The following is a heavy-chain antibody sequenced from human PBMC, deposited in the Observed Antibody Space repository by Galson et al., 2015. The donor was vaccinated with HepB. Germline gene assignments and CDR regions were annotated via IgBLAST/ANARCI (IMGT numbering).Heavy chain of an antibody. V-gene: IGHV3-64*01. D-gene: IGHD1-26*01. Sequence: SLRLSGAASGFTFSSYGMRWVRQAPGKGLECVSAISSNGGSTYYANSVKGRFTIAIDNSKNTLYLQMGSLRAEDMAVYYCASEAPGIVAATNRTFAIWGQGTLVTVSS. CDR1: GFTFSSYG. CDR3: ASEAPGIVAATNRTFAI. J-gene: IGHJ3*02. CDR2: ISSNGGST.